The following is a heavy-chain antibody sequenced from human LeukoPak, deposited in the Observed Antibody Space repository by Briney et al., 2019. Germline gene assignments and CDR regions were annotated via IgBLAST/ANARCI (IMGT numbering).Heavy chain of an antibody. D-gene: IGHD5-12*01. V-gene: IGHV4-59*08. CDR2: IYYSGST. CDR3: ARRMDIVATFWFDP. CDR1: GGSISSYY. Sequence: SETLSLTCTVSGGSISSYYWSWIRQPPGKGLEWIGYIYYSGSTNYNPSLKSRVTISVDTSKNQFSLKLSSVTAADTAVYYCARRMDIVATFWFDPWGQGTLVTVSP. J-gene: IGHJ5*02.